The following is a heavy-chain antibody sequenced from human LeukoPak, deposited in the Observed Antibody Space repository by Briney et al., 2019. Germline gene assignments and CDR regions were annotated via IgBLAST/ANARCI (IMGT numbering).Heavy chain of an antibody. Sequence: GGSLRLSCAASGFTFSSYWMSWVRQAPGKGLEWVANIKQDGSEKYYVDSVKGRFTISRDNAKNSLYLQMNSLRAEDTAVYYCARMGYYYDSSGYYYVGDYWGQGTLVTVSS. J-gene: IGHJ4*02. D-gene: IGHD3-22*01. V-gene: IGHV3-7*01. CDR2: IKQDGSEK. CDR1: GFTFSSYW. CDR3: ARMGYYYDSSGYYYVGDY.